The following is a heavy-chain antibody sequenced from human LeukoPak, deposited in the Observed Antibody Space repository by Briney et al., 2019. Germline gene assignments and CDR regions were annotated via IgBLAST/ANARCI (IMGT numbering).Heavy chain of an antibody. D-gene: IGHD5-18*01. CDR2: INPKNVAT. Sequence: ASVRLCCKASGYSFSDFHIHWVRQAPGQGLEWMGWINPKNVATTYAERFRGRVTMTRDTSLNTVYLELASLYSDDTAVFYCARDYSDGHNRRDAFDLWGQGTPLTVSS. CDR1: GYSFSDFH. J-gene: IGHJ3*01. V-gene: IGHV1-2*02. CDR3: ARDYSDGHNRRDAFDL.